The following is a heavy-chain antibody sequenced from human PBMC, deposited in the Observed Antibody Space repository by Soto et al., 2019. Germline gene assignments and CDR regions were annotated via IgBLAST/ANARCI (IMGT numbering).Heavy chain of an antibody. CDR3: AKRAWGYFYFDY. CDR2: ISYGGYNK. D-gene: IGHD2-21*01. Sequence: GSLRLSCAASGFTFSSYAMHWVRQAPGKGLEWVSVISYGGYNKYYADSVKGRFTISRDNSKNTLYLQMNSLRAEDTAVYYCAKRAWGYFYFDYWGQGTLVTVSS. J-gene: IGHJ4*02. V-gene: IGHV3-30*18. CDR1: GFTFSSYA.